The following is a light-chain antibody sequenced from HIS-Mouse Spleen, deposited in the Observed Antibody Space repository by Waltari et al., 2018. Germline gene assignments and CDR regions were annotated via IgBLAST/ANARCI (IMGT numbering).Light chain of an antibody. CDR3: MQGTHWPPT. CDR1: QSLVHSDGNTY. CDR2: KVS. Sequence: DVVMTQSPLSLPVTLGQPASISCRSSQSLVHSDGNTYLNWFQQRPGQSPRRLISKVSNRDSGVPDRFSGSGSGTDFTLKISRVEAEDVGVYYCMQGTHWPPTFGGGTK. V-gene: IGKV2-30*02. J-gene: IGKJ4*01.